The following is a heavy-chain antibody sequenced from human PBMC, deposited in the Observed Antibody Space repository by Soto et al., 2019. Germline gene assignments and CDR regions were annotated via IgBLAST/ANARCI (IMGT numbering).Heavy chain of an antibody. V-gene: IGHV3-30*18. CDR1: GFTFSSYG. Sequence: QVQLVESGGGVVQPGRSLRLSCAASGFTFSSYGMHWVRQAPGKGLEWVAVISYDGSNKYYADSVKGRFTIPRDNSKNTLYLQMNSLRAEDTAVYYCAKDHRSGGYGYWGQGTLVTVSS. J-gene: IGHJ4*02. D-gene: IGHD1-26*01. CDR3: AKDHRSGGYGY. CDR2: ISYDGSNK.